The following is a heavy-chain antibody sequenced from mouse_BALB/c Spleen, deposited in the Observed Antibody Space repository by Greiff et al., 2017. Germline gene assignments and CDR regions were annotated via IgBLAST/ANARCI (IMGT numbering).Heavy chain of an antibody. J-gene: IGHJ3*01. D-gene: IGHD2-3*01. Sequence: VQLQQSGAELVKPGASVKLSCTASGFNIKDTYMHWVKQRPEQGLEWIGRIDPANGNTKYDPKFQGKATITADTSSNTAYLQLSSLTSEDTAVYYCARSIYDGYYGFAYWGQGTLVTVSA. CDR1: GFNIKDTY. CDR3: ARSIYDGYYGFAY. V-gene: IGHV14-3*02. CDR2: IDPANGNT.